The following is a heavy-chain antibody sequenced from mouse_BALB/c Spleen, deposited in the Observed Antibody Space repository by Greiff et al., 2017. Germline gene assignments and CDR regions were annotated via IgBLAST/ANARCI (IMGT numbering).Heavy chain of an antibody. CDR3: TSYDYDEGWFAY. CDR1: GYTFTSYY. Sequence: QVQLQQSGAELVKPGASVKLSCKASGYTFTSYYMYWVKQRPGQGLEWIGEINPSNGGTNFNEKFKSKATLTVDKSSSTAYMQLSSLTSEDSAVYYCTSYDYDEGWFAYWGQGTLVTVSA. J-gene: IGHJ3*01. V-gene: IGHV1S81*02. CDR2: INPSNGGT. D-gene: IGHD2-4*01.